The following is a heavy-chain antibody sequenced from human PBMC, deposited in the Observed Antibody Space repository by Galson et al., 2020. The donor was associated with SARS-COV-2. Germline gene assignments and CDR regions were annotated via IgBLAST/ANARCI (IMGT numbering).Heavy chain of an antibody. Sequence: GGSLRLSCAASGFTFNTYPMHWVRQSPGKGLEWVAVISYDGGSKYYADSVKGRFTISRDNSKNTLYLQMNSLIAEDTAVYYCARDQKVTGWYKYFDYWGQGTLVTVSS. J-gene: IGHJ4*02. V-gene: IGHV3-30-3*01. CDR3: ARDQKVTGWYKYFDY. D-gene: IGHD6-19*01. CDR1: GFTFNTYP. CDR2: ISYDGGSK.